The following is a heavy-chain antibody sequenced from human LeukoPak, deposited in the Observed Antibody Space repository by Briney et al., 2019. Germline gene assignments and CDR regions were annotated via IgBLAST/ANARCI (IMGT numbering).Heavy chain of an antibody. J-gene: IGHJ4*02. CDR2: IGVNT. CDR3: ATDRDNSDWQKRFDS. CDR1: GFTFSNYA. Sequence: PGGSLRLSCAASGFTFSNYAMSWVRQAPGKGLEWVSAIGVNTYYTDSVKGRFTISRDNAKNSLHLQMNSLRAEDTAVYYCATDRDNSDWQKRFDSWGQGTLVTVSS. D-gene: IGHD2-21*02. V-gene: IGHV3-23*01.